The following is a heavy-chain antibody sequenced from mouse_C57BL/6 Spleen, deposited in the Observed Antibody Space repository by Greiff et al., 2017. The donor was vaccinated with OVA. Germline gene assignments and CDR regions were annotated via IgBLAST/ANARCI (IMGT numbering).Heavy chain of an antibody. CDR1: GFTFSSYG. CDR3: ARTTVVRDYAYYFDY. D-gene: IGHD1-1*01. Sequence: EVKLMESGGDLVKPGGSLKLSCAASGFTFSSYGMSWVRQTPDKRLEWVATISSGGSYTYYPDSVKGRFTISRDNAKNTLYLQMSSLKSEDTAMYYCARTTVVRDYAYYFDYWGQGTTLTVSS. CDR2: ISSGGSYT. V-gene: IGHV5-6*01. J-gene: IGHJ2*01.